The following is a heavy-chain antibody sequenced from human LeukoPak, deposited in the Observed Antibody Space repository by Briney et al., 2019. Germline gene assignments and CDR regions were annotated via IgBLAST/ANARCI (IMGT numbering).Heavy chain of an antibody. D-gene: IGHD1-26*01. CDR3: AKDRGVGADAATYFDY. CDR2: IRYDGSNK. Sequence: PGGSLRLSCAASGFTFSSYGMHWVRQAPGKGLEWVAFIRYDGSNKYYADSVKGRFTISRDNPKNTLYLQMNSLRAEDTAVYYCAKDRGVGADAATYFDYWGQGTLVTVSS. J-gene: IGHJ4*02. CDR1: GFTFSSYG. V-gene: IGHV3-30*02.